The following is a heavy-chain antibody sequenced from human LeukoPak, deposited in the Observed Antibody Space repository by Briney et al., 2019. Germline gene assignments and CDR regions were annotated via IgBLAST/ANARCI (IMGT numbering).Heavy chain of an antibody. Sequence: PGGSLRLSCAVSGFTFSSYAMSWVRQAPGKGLEWVSAISGSGGSTYYADSVKGRFTISRDNSKNTLYLQMNSLRAEDTALYYCAKGTRLRFLEWLSPFDSWGQGTLVTVSS. CDR2: ISGSGGST. CDR1: GFTFSSYA. J-gene: IGHJ4*02. CDR3: AKGTRLRFLEWLSPFDS. D-gene: IGHD3-3*01. V-gene: IGHV3-23*01.